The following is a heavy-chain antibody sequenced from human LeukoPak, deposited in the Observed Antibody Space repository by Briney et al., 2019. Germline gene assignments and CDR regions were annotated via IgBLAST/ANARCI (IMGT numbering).Heavy chain of an antibody. V-gene: IGHV1-18*04. CDR3: AGGGGGQWGYFDY. Sequence: ASVKVSCKASGYTFTTNGIIWVRQAPGQGLEWMGWISAKNGNTNYAQNLQGRVTMTSDTSTSTAYMELRRLRSDDTPVYYCAGGGGGQWGYFDYWGQGTLVTVSS. J-gene: IGHJ4*02. D-gene: IGHD3-16*01. CDR2: ISAKNGNT. CDR1: GYTFTTNG.